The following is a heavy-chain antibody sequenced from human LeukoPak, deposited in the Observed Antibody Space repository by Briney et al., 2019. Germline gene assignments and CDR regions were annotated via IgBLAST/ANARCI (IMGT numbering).Heavy chain of an antibody. J-gene: IGHJ4*02. V-gene: IGHV3-21*01. CDR1: GFSFSDYD. CDR3: GRAFPPRRTASAGDL. Sequence: GGPLRLSCSASGFSFSDYDMNWFLRAPGKGLEWISSFSGRSSYVYYGHSVKGRFSISRDNAMNSVFLQMNSLGVDDTAVYYCGRAFPPRRTASAGDLWGQGTLVTVSS. CDR2: FSGRSSYV. D-gene: IGHD3-16*01.